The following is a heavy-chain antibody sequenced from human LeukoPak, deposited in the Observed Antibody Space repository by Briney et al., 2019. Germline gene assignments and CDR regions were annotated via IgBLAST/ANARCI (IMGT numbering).Heavy chain of an antibody. D-gene: IGHD2-2*01. Sequence: GASVKVSCKTGGFTFIGNYLHWVRQAPGQGLEWMGMINPNGGHTDYAQNFQDRVTMTRDMSTSTVYMELSSLRSEDTAVFYCARSKDNRGYDVRHLDYWGQGTLVTVSS. CDR3: ARSKDNRGYDVRHLDY. J-gene: IGHJ4*02. V-gene: IGHV1-46*01. CDR2: INPNGGHT. CDR1: GFTFIGNY.